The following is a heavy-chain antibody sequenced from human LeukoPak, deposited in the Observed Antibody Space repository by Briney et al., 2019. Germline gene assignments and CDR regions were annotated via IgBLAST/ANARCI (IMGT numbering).Heavy chain of an antibody. J-gene: IGHJ3*02. D-gene: IGHD3-22*01. CDR2: ISAYNGNT. CDR1: GYTFTSYG. Sequence: ASVTVSCKASGYTFTSYGISWVRQAPGQGLEWMGWISAYNGNTNYAQKLQGRVTMTTDTSTSTAYMELRSLRSDDTAVYYCARGYDSSGYYRVTDAFDIWGQGTMVTVSS. V-gene: IGHV1-18*01. CDR3: ARGYDSSGYYRVTDAFDI.